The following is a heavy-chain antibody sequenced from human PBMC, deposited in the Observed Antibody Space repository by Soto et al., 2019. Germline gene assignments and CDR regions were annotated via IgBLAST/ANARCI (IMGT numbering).Heavy chain of an antibody. Sequence: EVQLLESGGGLVQPGGSLRLSCAASGFTFSSYAMSWVRQAPGKGLEWVSAISGSGGSTYYADSVKGRFTISRDNSKNTLYLQMNSLRAEDTAVYYCAKAGYGSGSYSNYYYYMDVWGKGTTVTVSS. J-gene: IGHJ6*03. D-gene: IGHD3-10*01. CDR2: ISGSGGST. V-gene: IGHV3-23*01. CDR3: AKAGYGSGSYSNYYYYMDV. CDR1: GFTFSSYA.